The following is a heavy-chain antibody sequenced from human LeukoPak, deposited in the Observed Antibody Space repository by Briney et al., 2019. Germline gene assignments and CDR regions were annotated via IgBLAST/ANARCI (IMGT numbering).Heavy chain of an antibody. V-gene: IGHV4-61*02. Sequence: PSETLSLTCTVSGGSISRGNYYWSWVRQPAGKGLEWIGRIHASGSTDYNPSLKSRVTISVDTSKNQFSLKLSSVTAADTAVYYCALDRRSPRYFDYWGQGTLVTVSS. J-gene: IGHJ4*02. CDR1: GGSISRGNYY. CDR2: IHASGST. CDR3: ALDRRSPRYFDY.